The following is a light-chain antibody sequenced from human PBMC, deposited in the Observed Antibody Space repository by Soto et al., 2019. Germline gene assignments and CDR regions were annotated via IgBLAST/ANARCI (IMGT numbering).Light chain of an antibody. CDR2: GVR. CDR1: GNDIGAYDY. V-gene: IGLV2-14*01. CDR3: SSFTTSRLYV. Sequence: QSAVTQPTSVSGSPGQSIAIPCTGNGNDIGAYDYVSWYQQHPGKAPRLLIHGVRNRPPGISSRFSGFKSGLTASLTISGLQAEDEADYYCSSFTTSRLYVFGPGTKVTVL. J-gene: IGLJ1*01.